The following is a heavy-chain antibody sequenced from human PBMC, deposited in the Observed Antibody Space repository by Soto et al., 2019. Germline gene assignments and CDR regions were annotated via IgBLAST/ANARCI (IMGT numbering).Heavy chain of an antibody. V-gene: IGHV4-59*02. CDR2: ISSRGNS. D-gene: IGHD3-22*01. J-gene: IGHJ6*02. CDR1: GDSVRSYF. Sequence: QVKLQESGPGLVKPSETLSLTCTVSGDSVRSYFWNWMRQPPGKGLEWIGYISSRGNSNNNPALESRVSIAVDPSKNQLSLKLTSVTAADTAVYYCARDVRGSYYTMDVWGQGTTVTVSS. CDR3: ARDVRGSYYTMDV.